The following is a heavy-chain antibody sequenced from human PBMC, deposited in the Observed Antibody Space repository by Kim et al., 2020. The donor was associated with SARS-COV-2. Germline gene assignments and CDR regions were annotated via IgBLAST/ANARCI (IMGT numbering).Heavy chain of an antibody. CDR2: MSGTTAYR. CDR3: GRGLHSVASGTPGGNW. V-gene: IGHV3-11*03. D-gene: IGHD2-15*01. J-gene: IGHJ5*01. Sequence: GGSLRLSCAASGFTFSDYYMTWVRQAPGKGLEWISYMSGTTAYRNYADSVKGRITITSDNAKNTLYLQMNSLTVEDTALYFFGRGLHSVASGTPGGNW. CDR1: GFTFSDYY.